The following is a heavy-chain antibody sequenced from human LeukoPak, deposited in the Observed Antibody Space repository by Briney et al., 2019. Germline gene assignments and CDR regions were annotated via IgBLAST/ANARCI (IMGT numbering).Heavy chain of an antibody. CDR1: GGSMFSYY. D-gene: IGHD3-22*01. V-gene: IGHV4-4*08. J-gene: IGHJ2*01. CDR3: ARRAYYDSSGYHPTSGYFDL. Sequence: KSSETLSLTCSVSGGSMFSYYWNWIRQPPGKGLEWIGYIYAKGITKYSPSLRSRGTISFATSRNQFSLRLTSVTAADTAIYYCARRAYYDSSGYHPTSGYFDLWGRGTLVTVSS. CDR2: IYAKGIT.